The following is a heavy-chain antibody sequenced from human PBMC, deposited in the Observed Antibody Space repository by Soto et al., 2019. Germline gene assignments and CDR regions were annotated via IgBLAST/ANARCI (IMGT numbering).Heavy chain of an antibody. CDR3: ASRASR. Sequence: EVQLVESGGGLIQPGGSLRLSCAASGFTFSTSEMYWVRQAPGKGLEWVSYIHPSGQPIFYADSVKGRFTISRDNAKNSLYLQMGSLRAEDSAVYYCASRASRWGQGTMVTVSS. J-gene: IGHJ3*01. CDR1: GFTFSTSE. V-gene: IGHV3-48*03. D-gene: IGHD1-26*01. CDR2: IHPSGQPI.